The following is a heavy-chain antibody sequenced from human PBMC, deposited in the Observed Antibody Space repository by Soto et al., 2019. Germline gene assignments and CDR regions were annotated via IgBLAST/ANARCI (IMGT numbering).Heavy chain of an antibody. CDR3: AKDTGIIYDYIWGSPDAFDI. Sequence: GGSLGLSCAASGFTFTSYAMSWVRQAPGKGLEWVSAISGSGGSTYYADSVKGRFTISRDNSKNTLYLQMNSLRAEDTAVYYCAKDTGIIYDYIWGSPDAFDIWGQGTMVTVSS. J-gene: IGHJ3*02. CDR1: GFTFTSYA. D-gene: IGHD3-16*01. CDR2: ISGSGGST. V-gene: IGHV3-23*01.